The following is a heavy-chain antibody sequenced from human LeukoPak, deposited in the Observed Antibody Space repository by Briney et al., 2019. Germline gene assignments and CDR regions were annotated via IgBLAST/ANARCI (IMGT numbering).Heavy chain of an antibody. CDR2: IYPGDSDT. CDR1: GYSFTSYW. D-gene: IGHD4-23*01. V-gene: IGHV5-51*01. Sequence: GESLKISCKGSGYSFTSYWIGWVRQMPGKGLEWMGIIYPGDSDTRYSPSFQGQVTISADKSISTAYLQWSSLKASDTAMYYCARHRTVARERYGGNGDAFDIWGQGTMVTVSS. CDR3: ARHRTVARERYGGNGDAFDI. J-gene: IGHJ3*02.